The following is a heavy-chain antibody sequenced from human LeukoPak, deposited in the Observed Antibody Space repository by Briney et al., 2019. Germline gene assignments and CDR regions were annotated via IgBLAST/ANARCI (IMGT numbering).Heavy chain of an antibody. Sequence: GGSLRLSCAASGFTFSSYSMNWVRQAPGKGLEWVSSISSSSSYIYYADSVKGRFTISRDNAKNSLYLQMNSLRAEDTAVYYRARELSLLEWLLFDPWGQGTLVTVSS. D-gene: IGHD3-3*01. J-gene: IGHJ5*02. CDR3: ARELSLLEWLLFDP. CDR2: ISSSSSYI. V-gene: IGHV3-21*01. CDR1: GFTFSSYS.